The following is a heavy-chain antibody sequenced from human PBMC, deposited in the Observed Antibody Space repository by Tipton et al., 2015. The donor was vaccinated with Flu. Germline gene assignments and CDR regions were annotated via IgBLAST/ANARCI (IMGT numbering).Heavy chain of an antibody. V-gene: IGHV4-59*08. CDR2: IYYSGST. J-gene: IGHJ4*02. CDR3: ARRKTVTTRLTYFDY. CDR1: GGSITSYY. Sequence: TLSLTCTVSGGSITSYYWSWIRQPPGKGLEWIGYIYYSGSTNYNPSLKSRVTISVDTSKNQFFLKLSSVTAADTAVYYCARRKTVTTRLTYFDYWGQGTLVTVSS. D-gene: IGHD4-17*01.